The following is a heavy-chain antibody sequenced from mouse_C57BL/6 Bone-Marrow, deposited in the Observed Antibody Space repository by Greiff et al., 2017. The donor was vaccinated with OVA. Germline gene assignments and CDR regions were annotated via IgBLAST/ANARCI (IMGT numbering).Heavy chain of an antibody. CDR1: GFTFSSYA. CDR3: ARGYYGYRYAMDY. CDR2: ISDGGSYT. V-gene: IGHV5-4*03. J-gene: IGHJ4*01. D-gene: IGHD2-2*01. Sequence: EVKLVESGGGLVKPGGSLKLSCAASGFTFSSYAMSWVRQTPEKRLEWVATISDGGSYTYYPDNVKGRFTISRDNAKNNLYLQMSHLKSEDTAMYYCARGYYGYRYAMDYWGQGTSVTVSS.